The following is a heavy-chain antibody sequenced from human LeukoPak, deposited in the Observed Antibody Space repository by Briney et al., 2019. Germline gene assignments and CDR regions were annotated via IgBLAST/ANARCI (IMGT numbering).Heavy chain of an antibody. J-gene: IGHJ4*02. D-gene: IGHD3-22*01. CDR1: GFTFSSYS. CDR2: ISSSSIYK. Sequence: GGSLRLSCAASGFTFSSYSMNWVRQAPGRGLEWVSSISSSSIYKYYADSVKGRFTISRDNAKKSLYLQMNSLRAEDTAVYYCARSRYDSSGYYGIIGNWGQGTLVTVSS. CDR3: ARSRYDSSGYYGIIGN. V-gene: IGHV3-21*01.